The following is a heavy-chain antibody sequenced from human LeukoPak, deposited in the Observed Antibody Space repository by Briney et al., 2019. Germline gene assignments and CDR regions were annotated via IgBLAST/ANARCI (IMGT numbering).Heavy chain of an antibody. CDR1: GFTFSSYA. J-gene: IGHJ4*02. CDR3: ARHLNYYLDY. V-gene: IGHV3-74*01. CDR2: ISSDGSIT. Sequence: GGSLRLSCTASGFTFSSYAMSWVRQAPGKGLVWVSRISSDGSITGYADSVKGRFTTSRDNAKNTLYLQMNSLRAEDTAVYYCARHLNYYLDYWGQGTLVTVSS. D-gene: IGHD3-10*01.